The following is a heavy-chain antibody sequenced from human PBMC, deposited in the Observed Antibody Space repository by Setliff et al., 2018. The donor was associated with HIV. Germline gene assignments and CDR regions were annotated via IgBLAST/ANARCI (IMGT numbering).Heavy chain of an antibody. CDR1: GVSASRTAYN. J-gene: IGHJ4*02. Sequence: PSETLSLTCTLSGVSASRTAYNWAWLRQPPGRGREWIGNIYYTGNTNYNSSLKSRISMSMVASKKQISLTLSTVSAADTAVYYCARQQGDSRGFYPHFDYWGQGRMVTVSS. V-gene: IGHV4-39*01. CDR2: IYYTGNT. D-gene: IGHD3-22*01. CDR3: ARQQGDSRGFYPHFDY.